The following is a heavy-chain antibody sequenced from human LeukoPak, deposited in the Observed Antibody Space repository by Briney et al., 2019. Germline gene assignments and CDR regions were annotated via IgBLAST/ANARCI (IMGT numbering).Heavy chain of an antibody. CDR1: GFTVGNNY. D-gene: IGHD6-13*01. CDR2: LYSGGST. Sequence: PGGSLRLSCTASGFTVGNNYLNWVRQAPGKGLEWVSLLYSGGSTYYADSVKGRFTISRDNSKKTLYLQMNSLRAEDTSVYYCARGTPGIAASVNGGWGQGTLVTVSS. CDR3: ARGTPGIAASVNGG. V-gene: IGHV3-53*01. J-gene: IGHJ4*02.